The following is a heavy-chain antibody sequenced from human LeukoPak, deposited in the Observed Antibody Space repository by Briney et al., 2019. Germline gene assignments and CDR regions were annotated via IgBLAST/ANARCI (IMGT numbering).Heavy chain of an antibody. D-gene: IGHD3-10*01. J-gene: IGHJ4*02. Sequence: PGGSLRLSCAASGFTFSSYGMHWVRQAPGKGLEWVAVISYDGSNKYYADSVKGRFTISRDNSKNTLYLQMNSLRAEDTAVYYCAKDLEGLWFGESYEPLDYWGQGTLVTVSS. V-gene: IGHV3-30*18. CDR1: GFTFSSYG. CDR2: ISYDGSNK. CDR3: AKDLEGLWFGESYEPLDY.